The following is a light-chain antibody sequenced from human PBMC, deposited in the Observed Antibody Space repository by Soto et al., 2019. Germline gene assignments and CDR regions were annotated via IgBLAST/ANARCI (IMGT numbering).Light chain of an antibody. CDR3: SSYTGSSTYVV. CDR2: DVS. Sequence: QSALTQPASVSGSPGQSITISCTGTSSDVGGYNYVSWYQQHPGKAPTLMIYDVSNRLSGVSNRFSGSKSGNTASLTISGLQAEDEADYYCSSYTGSSTYVVFGGGTKVA. J-gene: IGLJ2*01. CDR1: SSDVGGYNY. V-gene: IGLV2-14*01.